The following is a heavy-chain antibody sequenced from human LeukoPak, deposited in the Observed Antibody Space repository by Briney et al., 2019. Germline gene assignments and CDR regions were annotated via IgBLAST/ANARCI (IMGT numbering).Heavy chain of an antibody. CDR2: ISYDGNNK. Sequence: PGGSLRLSCAASGFTFSSYGMHWVRQAPGKGLEWVAVISYDGNNKNYVDSVKGRFTISRDNSKNTLCLQMNSLRAEDTAVYYCAKGLDSSGFYAPPFDYWGQGTLVTVSS. CDR3: AKGLDSSGFYAPPFDY. D-gene: IGHD3-22*01. CDR1: GFTFSSYG. V-gene: IGHV3-30*18. J-gene: IGHJ4*02.